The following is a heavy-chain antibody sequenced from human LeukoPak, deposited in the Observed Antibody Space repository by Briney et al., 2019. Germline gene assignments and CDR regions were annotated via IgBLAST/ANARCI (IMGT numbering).Heavy chain of an antibody. V-gene: IGHV3-21*01. CDR2: ISSSSTYI. J-gene: IGHJ6*02. Sequence: GGSLRLSCAASGFTFSSYTMNWVRQAPGKGLEWVASISSSSTYIYHADSVKGRFTISRDNAKNSLFLRMNSLRAEDTAVYYCARGTRPDSSGYTYYYYGMDVWGQGTTVIVSS. CDR3: ARGTRPDSSGYTYYYYGMDV. CDR1: GFTFSSYT. D-gene: IGHD3-22*01.